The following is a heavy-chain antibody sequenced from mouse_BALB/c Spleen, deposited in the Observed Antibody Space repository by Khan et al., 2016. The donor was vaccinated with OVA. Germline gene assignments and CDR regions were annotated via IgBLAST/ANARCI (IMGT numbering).Heavy chain of an antibody. CDR1: GYTFTDYV. CDR3: AGGGYSVFAY. D-gene: IGHD2-14*01. CDR2: IFPGSGTP. V-gene: IGHV1-81*01. Sequence: QVQLQQPGPELVKPGASLKVSCKASGYTFTDYVIGWVRQRTSQGLEWIGDIFPGSGTPYYNENFKDTATLTAAKSTNTAYMQLSSLTSEDSAVYCCAGGGYSVFAYWGQGTLVTVSA. J-gene: IGHJ3*01.